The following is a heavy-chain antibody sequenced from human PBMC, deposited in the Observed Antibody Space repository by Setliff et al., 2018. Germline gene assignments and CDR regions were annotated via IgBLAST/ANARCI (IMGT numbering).Heavy chain of an antibody. CDR1: GYSISSGYY. CDR3: TVYNTGSSKDHY. D-gene: IGHD2-8*02. CDR2: INHSGST. Sequence: SETLSLTCTVSGYSISSGYYWGWIRQPPGKGLEWIGEINHSGSTNYNPSLKSRVTISVDTSKNQFSLKLSSVTAADTALYYCTVYNTGSSKDHYWGQGTPVTV. J-gene: IGHJ4*02. V-gene: IGHV4-38-2*02.